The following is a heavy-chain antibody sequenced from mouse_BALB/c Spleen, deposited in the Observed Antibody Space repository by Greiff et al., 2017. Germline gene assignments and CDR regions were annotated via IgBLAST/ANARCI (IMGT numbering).Heavy chain of an antibody. CDR3: ARSKTWDWYFDV. V-gene: IGHV14-3*02. Sequence: EVKLQESGAELVKPGASVKLSCTASGFNIKDTYMHWVKQRPEQGLEWIGRIDPANGNTKYDPKFQGKATITADTSSNTAYLQLSSLTSEDTAVYYCARSKTWDWYFDVWGAGTTVTVSS. CDR1: GFNIKDTY. CDR2: IDPANGNT. J-gene: IGHJ1*01.